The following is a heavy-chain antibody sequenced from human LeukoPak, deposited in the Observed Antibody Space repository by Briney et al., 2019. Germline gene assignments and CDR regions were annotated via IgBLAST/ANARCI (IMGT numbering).Heavy chain of an antibody. D-gene: IGHD4-17*01. J-gene: IGHJ4*02. CDR3: ARAYYGDFFDY. CDR2: INYSGSA. CDR1: GGAISNYY. Sequence: PSETLSLTCNVSGGAISNYYWSWIRQPPGKGLEWIGYINYSGSAFYNPSVKSRVTISVDTSKNQFSLKLNSVTAADTAVYYCARAYYGDFFDYWGQGTLATVSS. V-gene: IGHV4-59*08.